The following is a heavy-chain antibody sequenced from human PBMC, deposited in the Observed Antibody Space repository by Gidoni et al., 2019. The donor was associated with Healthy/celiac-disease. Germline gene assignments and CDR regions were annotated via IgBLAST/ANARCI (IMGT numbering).Heavy chain of an antibody. Sequence: EVQLVESGVGLVQPGRSLRLSCAPPGVTFDDYAMHWLRQAPGKGLEWVSGISWNSSSIGYADSVKGRFTISRDNAKNSLYLQMNSLRAEDTALYYCAKVGVAGTVDYWGQGTLVTVSS. CDR1: GVTFDDYA. CDR2: ISWNSSSI. J-gene: IGHJ4*02. CDR3: AKVGVAGTVDY. D-gene: IGHD6-19*01. V-gene: IGHV3-9*01.